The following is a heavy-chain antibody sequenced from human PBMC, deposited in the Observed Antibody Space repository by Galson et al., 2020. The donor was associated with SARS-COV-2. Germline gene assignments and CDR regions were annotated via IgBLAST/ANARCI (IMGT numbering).Heavy chain of an antibody. Sequence: SETLSLTCAVSGASITNSNWWTWVRQPPGKGLEWIGEIYHTESPNYNPSLQSRVTISVDKSKNQFSLKLTSVTAADTAVYYCARERAEGGHNWFDPWGQGTLVAVSS. V-gene: IGHV4-4*02. D-gene: IGHD2-15*01. CDR2: IYHTESP. CDR3: ARERAEGGHNWFDP. CDR1: GASITNSNW. J-gene: IGHJ5*02.